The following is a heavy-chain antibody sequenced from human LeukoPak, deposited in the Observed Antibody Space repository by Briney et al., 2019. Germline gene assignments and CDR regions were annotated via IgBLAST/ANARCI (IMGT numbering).Heavy chain of an antibody. CDR1: GGTFSSYA. CDR3: ARDSYGLDYYYYMDV. J-gene: IGHJ6*03. CDR2: IIPIFGTA. Sequence: GASVKVSCKASGGTFSSYAISWVRQAPGQGLEWMRRIIPIFGTANYAQKFQGRVTITTDESTSTAYMELSSLRSEDTAVYYCARDSYGLDYYYYMDVWGKGTTVTVSS. D-gene: IGHD5-18*01. V-gene: IGHV1-69*05.